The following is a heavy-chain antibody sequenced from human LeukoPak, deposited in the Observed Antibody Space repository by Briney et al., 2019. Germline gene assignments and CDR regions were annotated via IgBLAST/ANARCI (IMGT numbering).Heavy chain of an antibody. V-gene: IGHV1-2*02. Sequence: SVKVSCKASGYTFTSYDINWVRQAPGQGLEWMGWINPNSGGTNYAQKFQGRVTMTRDTSISTAYMELSRLRSDDTAVYYCARDPPRITMIVDDYWGQGTLVTVSS. D-gene: IGHD3-22*01. CDR2: INPNSGGT. CDR3: ARDPPRITMIVDDY. J-gene: IGHJ4*02. CDR1: GYTFTSYD.